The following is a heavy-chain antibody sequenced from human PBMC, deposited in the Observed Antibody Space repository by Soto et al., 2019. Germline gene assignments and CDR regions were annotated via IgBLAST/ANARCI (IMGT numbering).Heavy chain of an antibody. J-gene: IGHJ6*02. Sequence: GGSLRLSCAASGFTFSSYAMHWVRQAPGKGLEWVAVISYDGSNKYYAESVKGRFPISRDNSKNTLYLQMNSLRAEDTAVYYCARDGVPAAMGMFYYYGMDVWGQGTTVTVSS. V-gene: IGHV3-30-3*01. CDR1: GFTFSSYA. CDR2: ISYDGSNK. D-gene: IGHD2-2*01. CDR3: ARDGVPAAMGMFYYYGMDV.